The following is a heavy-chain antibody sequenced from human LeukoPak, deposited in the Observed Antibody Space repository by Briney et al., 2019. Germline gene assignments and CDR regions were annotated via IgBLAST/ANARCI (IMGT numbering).Heavy chain of an antibody. Sequence: PGGSLRLSCAGSRFTFSEYWMTWVRQTPGQGLEWVANVNKDGNQKQYADSVKGRFTNTKDNSKNSMYLQLNSLRAEDTGVYYCVRNRGWYALDMWGQGTMVTVSS. CDR1: RFTFSEYW. J-gene: IGHJ3*02. V-gene: IGHV3-7*01. D-gene: IGHD6-19*01. CDR2: VNKDGNQK. CDR3: VRNRGWYALDM.